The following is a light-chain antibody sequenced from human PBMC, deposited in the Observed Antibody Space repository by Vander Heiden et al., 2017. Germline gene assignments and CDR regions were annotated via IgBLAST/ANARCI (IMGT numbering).Light chain of an antibody. CDR1: QSISSW. J-gene: IGKJ2*01. Sequence: DIQMTQSPSTLSASVGDRVTITCRASQSISSWLAWYQQKPGKAPKLLIYTASSLESGVPSRFSGSGSGTEFTLTISSLQPDDFAAYYCKQYNSYPYTFGQGTKLEI. V-gene: IGKV1-5*03. CDR2: TAS. CDR3: KQYNSYPYT.